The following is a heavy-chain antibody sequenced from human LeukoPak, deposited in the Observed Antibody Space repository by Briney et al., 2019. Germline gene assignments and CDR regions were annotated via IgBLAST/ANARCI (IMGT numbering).Heavy chain of an antibody. CDR1: GFTFSYYA. Sequence: QSGGSLRLSCAASGFTFSYYAMTWVRQAPGKGLEWVSGISWNSGSIGYADSVKGRFTISRDNAKNSLYLQMNSLRAEDTALYYCAKDISAGGYCSSTSCPYYYGMDVWGQGTTVTVSS. CDR3: AKDISAGGYCSSTSCPYYYGMDV. CDR2: ISWNSGSI. V-gene: IGHV3-9*01. D-gene: IGHD2-2*03. J-gene: IGHJ6*02.